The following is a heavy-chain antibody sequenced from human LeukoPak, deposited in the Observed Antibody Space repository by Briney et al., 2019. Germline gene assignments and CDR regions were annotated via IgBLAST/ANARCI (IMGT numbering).Heavy chain of an antibody. CDR2: INHSGST. Sequence: PSETLSLTCAVYGGSFSGYYWSWIRQPPGKGLEWIGEINHSGSTNYNPSLKSRVTISVDTSKNQFSLKLSSVTAADTAVYYCARSYYYDSSGYYSPIDYWGQGTLVTVSS. V-gene: IGHV4-34*01. CDR3: ARSYYYDSSGYYSPIDY. CDR1: GGSFSGYY. J-gene: IGHJ4*02. D-gene: IGHD3-22*01.